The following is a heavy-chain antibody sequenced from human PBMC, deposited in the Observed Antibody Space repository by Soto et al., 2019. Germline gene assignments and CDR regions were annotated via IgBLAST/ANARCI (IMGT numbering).Heavy chain of an antibody. D-gene: IGHD5-18*01. J-gene: IGHJ4*02. CDR2: IYQSGST. CDR3: ARESGYSYVSY. Sequence: SETLSLTCPVSGYSISIGNYWGWIRQPPGKRLEWIGSIYQSGSTYYNPSLRSRATISVDTSKNQFSLKLSSVTAADTAVYYCARESGYSYVSYWGQGTLVTVSS. CDR1: GYSISIGNY. V-gene: IGHV4-38-2*02.